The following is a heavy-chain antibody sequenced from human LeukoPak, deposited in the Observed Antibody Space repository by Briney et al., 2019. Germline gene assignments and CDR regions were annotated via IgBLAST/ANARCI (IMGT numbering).Heavy chain of an antibody. CDR2: IGTAGDT. V-gene: IGHV3-13*01. CDR3: ARVHGWGYFDY. D-gene: IGHD6-19*01. Sequence: GGPLRLSCAASGFTFSSYDMHWVRQATGKGLEWVSAIGTAGDTYYPGSVKGRFTISRENAKNSMYLQMNSLRAGDTAVYYCARVHGWGYFDYWGQGTLVTVSS. J-gene: IGHJ4*02. CDR1: GFTFSSYD.